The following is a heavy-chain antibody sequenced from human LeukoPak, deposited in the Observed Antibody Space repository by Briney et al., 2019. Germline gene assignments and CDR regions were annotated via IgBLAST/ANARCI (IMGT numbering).Heavy chain of an antibody. CDR1: GFTFSSYS. CDR2: ISSSSSYI. V-gene: IGHV3-21*04. J-gene: IGHJ4*02. CDR3: TRFRGSGSSTLYSFDY. Sequence: PGGSLRLSCAASGFTFSSYSMNWVRQAPGKGLEWVSSISSSSSYIYYAASVKGRFTISRDNSKNMLYLQMNSLRAEDTAVYYCTRFRGSGSSTLYSFDYWGQGSLVTVAP. D-gene: IGHD3-10*01.